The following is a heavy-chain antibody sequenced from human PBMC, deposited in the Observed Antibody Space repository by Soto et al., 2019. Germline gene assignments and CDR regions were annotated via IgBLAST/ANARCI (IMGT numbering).Heavy chain of an antibody. CDR3: AKDIWETFYCTNGVCYGGMDV. Sequence: LKISCKGSGYSFTIYWIGWVRQMPGKGLEWMGIIYPGDSDTRYSPSFQGQVTISADKSISTAYLQWSSLKASDTALYYCAKDIWETFYCTNGVCYGGMDVWGQGTTVTVSS. D-gene: IGHD2-8*01. J-gene: IGHJ6*02. CDR2: IYPGDSDT. V-gene: IGHV5-51*01. CDR1: GYSFTIYW.